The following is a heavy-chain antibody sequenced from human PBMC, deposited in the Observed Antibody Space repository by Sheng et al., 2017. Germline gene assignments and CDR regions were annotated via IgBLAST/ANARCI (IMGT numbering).Heavy chain of an antibody. V-gene: IGHV4-59*01. J-gene: IGHJ3*02. CDR1: GASMGSYY. D-gene: IGHD3-10*02. CDR2: IYYSENT. Sequence: QVQLQQSGPGLVKPSETLSLTCTVSGASMGSYYWSWIRQSPGKGLEWIGYIYYSENTNYNPSLQSRVTISVDSSKNQFSLKLRSVTAADTAIYYCARDLGVVRGVRDAFYTWGPRGQVVTVSS. CDR3: ARDLGVVRGVRDAFYT.